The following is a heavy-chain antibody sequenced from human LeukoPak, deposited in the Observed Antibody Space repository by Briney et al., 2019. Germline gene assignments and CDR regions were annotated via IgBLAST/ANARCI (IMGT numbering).Heavy chain of an antibody. V-gene: IGHV1-69*06. CDR3: ARDLRAYSYYYYYMDV. CDR1: GGTFSSYA. CDR2: IIPIFGTA. J-gene: IGHJ6*03. D-gene: IGHD4-11*01. Sequence: GSSVKVSCKASGGTFSSYAVSWVRQAPGQGLEWMGGIIPIFGTANYAQKFQGRVTITADKSTSTAYMELSSLRSEDTAVYYCARDLRAYSYYYYYMDVWGKGTTVTVSS.